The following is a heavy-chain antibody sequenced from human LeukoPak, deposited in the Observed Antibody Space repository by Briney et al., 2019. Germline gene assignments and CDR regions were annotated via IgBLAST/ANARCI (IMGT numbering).Heavy chain of an antibody. Sequence: GGSLRLSCSTSTFNLSPHEVNWVRQAPGKGLEWVSSISSSSYIYYADSVKGRFTISRDNAKNSLYLQMNSLRAEDTAVYYCARDRISYPGIAVAGDMDVWGKGTTVTVSS. D-gene: IGHD6-19*01. CDR3: ARDRISYPGIAVAGDMDV. J-gene: IGHJ6*03. V-gene: IGHV3-69-1*01. CDR2: ISSSSYI. CDR1: TFNLSPHE.